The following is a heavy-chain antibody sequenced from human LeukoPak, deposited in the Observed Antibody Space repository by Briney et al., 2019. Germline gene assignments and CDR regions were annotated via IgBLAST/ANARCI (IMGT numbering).Heavy chain of an antibody. CDR3: ARKTAVDEGYLDWLLYSVRYGMDV. CDR1: GYTFTGYY. CDR2: INPNSGGT. Sequence: ASVKVSCKASGYTFTGYYMHWVRQAPGQGLEWMGWINPNSGGTNYAQKFQGRVTMTRDTSISTAYMELSRLRSDDTAVYYCARKTAVDEGYLDWLLYSVRYGMDVWGQGTTVTVSS. V-gene: IGHV1-2*02. D-gene: IGHD3-9*01. J-gene: IGHJ6*02.